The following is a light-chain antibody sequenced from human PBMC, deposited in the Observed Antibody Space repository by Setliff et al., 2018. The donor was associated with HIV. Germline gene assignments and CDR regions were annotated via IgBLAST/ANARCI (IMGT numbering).Light chain of an antibody. CDR1: SSDVGGYNL. Sequence: QSALAQPASVSGSPGQSITIFCTGTSSDVGGYNLVSWYQRHPDKAPKLIIYEVRERPSGVSNRFSGSKSGNTASLTISGLQAEDEADYYCCSFAGSNTYVFGPGTKVTV. CDR3: CSFAGSNTYV. V-gene: IGLV2-23*02. CDR2: EVR. J-gene: IGLJ1*01.